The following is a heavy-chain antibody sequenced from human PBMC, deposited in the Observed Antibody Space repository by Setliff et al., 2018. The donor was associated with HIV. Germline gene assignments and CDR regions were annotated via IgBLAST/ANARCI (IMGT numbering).Heavy chain of an antibody. Sequence: GGSLRLSCEASGFTFSSYSINWVRQAPGKGLEWVSYISSSGGTIYYADSVKGRFTISRDNAKNSLYLQMNSLRAEDTAVYYCARDSSSWYEFYFDCWGQGTLVTVSS. J-gene: IGHJ4*02. V-gene: IGHV3-48*03. CDR1: GFTFSSYS. D-gene: IGHD6-13*01. CDR3: ARDSSSWYEFYFDC. CDR2: ISSSGGTI.